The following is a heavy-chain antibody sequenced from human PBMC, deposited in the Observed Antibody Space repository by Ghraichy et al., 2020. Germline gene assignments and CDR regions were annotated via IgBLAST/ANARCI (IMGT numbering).Heavy chain of an antibody. Sequence: ASVKVSCKASGYTFTSYGISWVRQAPGQGLEWMGWISAYNGNTNYAQKLQGRVTMTTDTSTSTAYMELRSLRSDDTAVYYCARDPLPVSGSSTNPPDYWCQGTLVTVSS. CDR2: ISAYNGNT. J-gene: IGHJ4*02. V-gene: IGHV1-18*04. CDR1: GYTFTSYG. CDR3: ARDPLPVSGSSTNPPDY. D-gene: IGHD1-26*01.